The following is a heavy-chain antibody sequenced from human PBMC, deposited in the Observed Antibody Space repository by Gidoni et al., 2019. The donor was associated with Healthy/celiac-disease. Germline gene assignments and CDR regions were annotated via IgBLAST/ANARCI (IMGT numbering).Heavy chain of an antibody. CDR2: ISGSGGST. CDR3: AKETVDYYDSSGYSLLFDY. D-gene: IGHD3-22*01. Sequence: EVQLLESGGGLVQPGGSLRLSCAASGFTFSSSAMSWVRQAPGKGLEWVSAISGSGGSTYYADSVKGRFTISRDNSKNTLYLQMNSLRAEDTAVYYCAKETVDYYDSSGYSLLFDYWGQGTLVTVSS. J-gene: IGHJ4*02. V-gene: IGHV3-23*01. CDR1: GFTFSSSA.